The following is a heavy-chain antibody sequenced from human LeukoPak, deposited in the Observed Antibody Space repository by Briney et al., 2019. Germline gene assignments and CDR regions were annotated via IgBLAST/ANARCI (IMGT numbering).Heavy chain of an antibody. V-gene: IGHV1-2*02. Sequence: GASVKVSCKASGYTFTDYYMHWVRQAPGQGLEWMGWINPNGGGTNYAQRFQGRVTMTRDTSISTAYMELSRLRSDDTAVYYCARGVGNSYYYFYYMDVWGKGTTVPVSS. CDR1: GYTFTDYY. CDR3: ARGVGNSYYYFYYMDV. J-gene: IGHJ6*03. CDR2: INPNGGGT. D-gene: IGHD4-23*01.